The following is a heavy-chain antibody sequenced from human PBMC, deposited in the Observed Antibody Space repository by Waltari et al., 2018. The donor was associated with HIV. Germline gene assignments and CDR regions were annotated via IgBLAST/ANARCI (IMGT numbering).Heavy chain of an antibody. Sequence: QVQLQESGPGLVKPSETLSLTCTVSGGPISSYYWSWIRQPPGKGLEWIGYIYYSGSTSANPYLKSRVTISVDTSKNQFSLKLSSVTAADTAVYYCARDILYYYGSGSYAPCAFDIWGQGTMVTVSS. V-gene: IGHV4-59*01. CDR3: ARDILYYYGSGSYAPCAFDI. J-gene: IGHJ3*02. CDR1: GGPISSYY. D-gene: IGHD3-10*01. CDR2: IYYSGST.